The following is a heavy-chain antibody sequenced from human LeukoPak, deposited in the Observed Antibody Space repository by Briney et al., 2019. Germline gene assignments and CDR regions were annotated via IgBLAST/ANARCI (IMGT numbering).Heavy chain of an antibody. V-gene: IGHV4-34*01. D-gene: IGHD3-22*01. CDR1: GGSFSGYY. J-gene: IGHJ4*02. CDR3: ARGGWDYYDSSGAPYYFDG. CDR2: INHSGST. Sequence: SETLSLTCAVYGGSFSGYYWSWIRQPPGKGLEWIGEINHSGSTNYNPSLKSRVTISVDTSKNQFSLKLSSVTAADTAVYYCARGGWDYYDSSGAPYYFDGWGQGTLVTVSS.